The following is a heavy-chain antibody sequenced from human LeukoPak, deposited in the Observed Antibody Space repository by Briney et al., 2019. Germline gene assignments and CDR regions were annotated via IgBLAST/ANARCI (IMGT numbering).Heavy chain of an antibody. CDR3: AREGSTRCFDY. J-gene: IGHJ4*02. CDR1: GGPISSYY. Sequence: SETLSLTSTVSGGPISSYYWNWIRQPAGKGLEWIGRIYISGSTNHNPSLKSRVTMSVDTSKNQFSLKLSSVTAADTAVYYCAREGSTRCFDYLGQGTLVTVSS. D-gene: IGHD2-2*01. V-gene: IGHV4-4*07. CDR2: IYISGST.